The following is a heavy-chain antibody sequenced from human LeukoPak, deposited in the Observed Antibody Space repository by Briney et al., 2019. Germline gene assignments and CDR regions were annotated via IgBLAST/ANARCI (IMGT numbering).Heavy chain of an antibody. V-gene: IGHV3-74*01. CDR1: AFSFSSFW. CDR2: INSDGTHR. J-gene: IGHJ4*02. CDR3: ARGVDFDY. Sequence: GGSLRLSCAGSAFSFSSFWMDWVRQTPDKGLVWVSRINSDGTHRTYADSVKGRFTISRDNANKTLYLHMDSLSAGDTGIYYCARGVDFDYWGQGTQVTVSS. D-gene: IGHD3-16*01.